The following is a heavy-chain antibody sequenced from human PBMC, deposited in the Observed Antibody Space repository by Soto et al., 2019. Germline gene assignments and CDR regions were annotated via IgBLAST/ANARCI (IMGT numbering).Heavy chain of an antibody. CDR2: ISGSGGST. CDR3: AKGSVATRRLPGSGDS. Sequence: EVQLLESGGGLVQPGGSLRLSCAASGFTFSSYAMNWVRQAPGKGLEWVSAISGSGGSTYYADSVKGRFTISRDNSKNTLYLQMNSLRAEDTAVYYCAKGSVATRRLPGSGDSWGQGTLVTVSS. CDR1: GFTFSSYA. V-gene: IGHV3-23*01. J-gene: IGHJ4*02. D-gene: IGHD5-12*01.